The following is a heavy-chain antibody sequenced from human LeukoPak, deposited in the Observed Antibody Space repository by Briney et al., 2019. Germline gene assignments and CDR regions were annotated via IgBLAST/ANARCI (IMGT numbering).Heavy chain of an antibody. CDR3: ARGAYCSDDSCPGAFDI. D-gene: IGHD2-15*01. V-gene: IGHV3-33*01. J-gene: IGHJ3*02. CDR1: GFAFSTYA. CDR2: IWYDGSNK. Sequence: GGSLRLSCAASGFAFSTYAMYWVRQAPGKGLEWVTVIWYDGSNKYYADSVKGRFTISRDNSKNTLYLQMNSPRAEDTAVYYCARGAYCSDDSCPGAFDIWGQGTMVTLSS.